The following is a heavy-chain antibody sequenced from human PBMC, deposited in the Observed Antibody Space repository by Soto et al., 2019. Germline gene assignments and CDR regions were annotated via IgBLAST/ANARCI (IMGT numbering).Heavy chain of an antibody. J-gene: IGHJ5*02. CDR2: IYPGDSDT. Sequence: EVQLVQSGAEVKKPGESLKISCKGSGYSFTSYWIGWVRQMPGKGLVWMGIIYPGDSDTSYSPSFQGQVTISADKSISTAYLQWSSLKASDTAMYYCARHVTQLVPTGREMDWFDPWGQGTLVTVSS. V-gene: IGHV5-51*01. CDR1: GYSFTSYW. CDR3: ARHVTQLVPTGREMDWFDP. D-gene: IGHD6-13*01.